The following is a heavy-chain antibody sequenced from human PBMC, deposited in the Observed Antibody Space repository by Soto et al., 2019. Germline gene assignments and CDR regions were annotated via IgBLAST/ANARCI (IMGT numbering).Heavy chain of an antibody. D-gene: IGHD2-21*02. J-gene: IGHJ5*02. CDR2: INPNSGGT. CDR3: GRDEAYCVGDCYSGFWFDP. V-gene: IGHV1-2*02. CDR1: GYTFTGYY. Sequence: SSVKVSCKASGYTFTGYYMHWVRQAPGQGLEWMGWINPNSGGTNYAQKFQGRVTMTRDTSISTAYMELSRLRSDDTAVYYCGRDEAYCVGDCYSGFWFDPWGQGILVTGSS.